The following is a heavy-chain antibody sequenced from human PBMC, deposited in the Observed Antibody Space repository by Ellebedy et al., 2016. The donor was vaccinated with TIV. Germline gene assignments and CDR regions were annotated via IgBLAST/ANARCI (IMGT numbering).Heavy chain of an antibody. Sequence: AASVKVSCKASGGTFSSYAISWVRQPPGQGLEWMGGIIPIFGTANYAQKFQGRVTITADESTSTAYMELSSLRSEDTAVYYCARLQLPLVYGMDVWGQGTTVTVSS. D-gene: IGHD2-2*01. CDR1: GGTFSSYA. CDR2: IIPIFGTA. J-gene: IGHJ6*02. CDR3: ARLQLPLVYGMDV. V-gene: IGHV1-69*13.